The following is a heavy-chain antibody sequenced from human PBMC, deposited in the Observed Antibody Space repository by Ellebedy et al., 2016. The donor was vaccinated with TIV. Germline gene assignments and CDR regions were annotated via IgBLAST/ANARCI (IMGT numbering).Heavy chain of an antibody. CDR3: AREYQEFYFDY. Sequence: GESLRLSCAVSGFTFSSFVMSWVRQAPGKGLEWVSSISGSGNRTYFADSVKCRFTISRDNSKNTLSLHLDSLRAEDTAVYYCAREYQEFYFDYWGQGTLVTVSS. J-gene: IGHJ4*02. CDR2: ISGSGNRT. V-gene: IGHV3-23*01. CDR1: GFTFSSFV. D-gene: IGHD2-2*01.